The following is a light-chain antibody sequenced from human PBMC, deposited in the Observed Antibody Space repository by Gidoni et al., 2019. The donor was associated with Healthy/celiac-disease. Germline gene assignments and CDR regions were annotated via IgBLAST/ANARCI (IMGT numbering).Light chain of an antibody. CDR2: GGS. CDR1: QSVSSSY. V-gene: IGKV3-20*01. CDR3: QQYGSAPYT. J-gene: IGKJ2*01. Sequence: EIVLTQSPGTLSLSPGERATLSCRASQSVSSSYVDWYQQKPGPAPRLLIYGGSSRAPGVPDRFSGSGSGTDFTLTISRLEPEDFAVYYCQQYGSAPYTFGQGTKLEIK.